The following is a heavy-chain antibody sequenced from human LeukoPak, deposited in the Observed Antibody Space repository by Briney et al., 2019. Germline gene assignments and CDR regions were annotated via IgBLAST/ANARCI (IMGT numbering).Heavy chain of an antibody. CDR2: ITGSGGFT. V-gene: IGHV3-23*01. CDR1: GFTFGSYA. CDR3: VRSLDY. J-gene: IGHJ4*02. Sequence: GGSLRLSCAASGFTFGSYAMNWVRQAPGKGLEWVSVITGSGGFTQYADSVKGRFTISRDNSKNTVYLQMNSLRVEDTALYYCVRSLDYWGQGTLVTVSS.